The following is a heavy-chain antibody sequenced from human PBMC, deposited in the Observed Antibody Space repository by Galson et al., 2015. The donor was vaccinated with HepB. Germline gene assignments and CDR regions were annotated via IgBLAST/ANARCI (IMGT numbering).Heavy chain of an antibody. J-gene: IGHJ5*02. V-gene: IGHV1-2*02. CDR1: GYTFTGYY. CDR2: INPNSGGT. CDR3: ARGVKKGYCSSTSCYISVNWFDP. Sequence: SVKVSCKASGYTFTGYYMHWVRQAPGQGLEWMGWINPNSGGTNYAQKFQGRVTMTRDTSISTAYMELSRLRSDDTAVYYCARGVKKGYCSSTSCYISVNWFDPWGQGTLVTVSS. D-gene: IGHD2-2*02.